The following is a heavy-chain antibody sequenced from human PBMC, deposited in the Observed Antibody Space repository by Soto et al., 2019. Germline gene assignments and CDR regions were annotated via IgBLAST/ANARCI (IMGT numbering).Heavy chain of an antibody. Sequence: ASVKVSCKVSGYTLTELSMHWVRQAPGKGLEWMGGFDPEDGETIYAQKFQGRVTMTEDTSTDTAYMELSSLRSDDTAVYYCARDRDDFWSGYPRRNAFDIWGQGTMVTVSS. V-gene: IGHV1-24*01. J-gene: IGHJ3*02. D-gene: IGHD3-3*01. CDR1: GYTLTELS. CDR2: FDPEDGET. CDR3: ARDRDDFWSGYPRRNAFDI.